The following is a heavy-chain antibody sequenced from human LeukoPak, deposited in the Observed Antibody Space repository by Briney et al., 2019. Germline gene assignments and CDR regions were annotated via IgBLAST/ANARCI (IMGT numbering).Heavy chain of an antibody. J-gene: IGHJ4*02. CDR1: GFTLDDYG. D-gene: IGHD3-10*01. V-gene: IGHV3-20*04. CDR3: ARAPDGVGADY. Sequence: GGSLRLSCAPSGFTLDDYGMSWVRQAPGKGLEWVSGINWNGGSTGYADSVKGRFTISRDNAKNSLYLQMNGLRAEDTALYYCARAPDGVGADYWGQGTLVTVSS. CDR2: INWNGGST.